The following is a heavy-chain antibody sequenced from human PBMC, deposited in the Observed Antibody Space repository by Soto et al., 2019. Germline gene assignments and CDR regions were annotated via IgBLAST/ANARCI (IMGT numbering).Heavy chain of an antibody. D-gene: IGHD4-17*01. Sequence: VPLKVSCKASGYSFTSDGISWVRQAPGQGLEWMGWMNANSGNTGYAQKFQGRVTMTRNTSISTAYMELSSLRSEDTAVYYCARVGEYGDYASSQHWGQGTLVTVSS. V-gene: IGHV1-8*02. CDR1: GYSFTSDG. J-gene: IGHJ1*01. CDR2: MNANSGNT. CDR3: ARVGEYGDYASSQH.